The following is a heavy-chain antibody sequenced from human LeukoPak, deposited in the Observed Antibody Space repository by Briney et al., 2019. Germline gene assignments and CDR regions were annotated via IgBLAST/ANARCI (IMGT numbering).Heavy chain of an antibody. CDR1: GFPFNTYA. D-gene: IGHD2-15*01. CDR3: TRDSALLGVAFDL. V-gene: IGHV3-64D*06. CDR2: ISSNGDNT. Sequence: GSLRLSCSASGFPFNTYAIHWVRQAPGKGLEYVAGISSNGDNTDFADSAKGRFTISRDNSKSTLSLQMNSLRAEDTAVYFCTRDSALLGVAFDLWGQGTVVTVSS. J-gene: IGHJ3*01.